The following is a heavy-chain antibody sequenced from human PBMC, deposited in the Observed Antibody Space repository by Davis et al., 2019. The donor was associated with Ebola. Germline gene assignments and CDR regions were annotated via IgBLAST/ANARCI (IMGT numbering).Heavy chain of an antibody. V-gene: IGHV3-15*01. Sequence: PGGSLRLSCAASGFTFSNAWMSWVRQAPGKGLEWVGRIKSKTDGGTTDYAAPVKGRFTISRDDSKNTLYLQMNSLKTEDTAVYYCTTDPHCSGGSCYPGAYYYYYYMDVWGKGTTVTVSS. D-gene: IGHD2-15*01. CDR2: IKSKTDGGTT. CDR3: TTDPHCSGGSCYPGAYYYYYYMDV. J-gene: IGHJ6*03. CDR1: GFTFSNAW.